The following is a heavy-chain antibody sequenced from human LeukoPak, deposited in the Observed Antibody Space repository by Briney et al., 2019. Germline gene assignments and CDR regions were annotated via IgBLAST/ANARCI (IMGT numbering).Heavy chain of an antibody. CDR1: GFTFSSYA. CDR3: RISSWSTSSIIGY. V-gene: IGHV3-30-3*01. D-gene: IGHD6-13*01. J-gene: IGHJ4*02. Sequence: GGSLRLSCAASGFTFSSYAMLWVRQAPGKGLEWVAVISYDGSNKYYADSVKGRFTISRDNSKNTLYLQMNSLRAEDTAVYYCRISSWSTSSIIGYWGQGTLVTVSS. CDR2: ISYDGSNK.